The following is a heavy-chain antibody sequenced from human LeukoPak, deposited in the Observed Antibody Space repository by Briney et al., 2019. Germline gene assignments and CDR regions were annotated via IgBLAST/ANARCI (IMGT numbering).Heavy chain of an antibody. J-gene: IGHJ6*03. CDR2: IYTSGST. Sequence: SGTLSLTCAVSGGSISSGSYYWSWIRQPAGKGLEWIGRIYTSGSTNYNPSLKSRVTISVDTSKNQFSLKLSSVTAADTAVYYCARWVGSSSPYYYYYMDVWGKGTTVTVSS. D-gene: IGHD6-6*01. CDR3: ARWVGSSSPYYYYYMDV. CDR1: GGSISSGSYY. V-gene: IGHV4-61*02.